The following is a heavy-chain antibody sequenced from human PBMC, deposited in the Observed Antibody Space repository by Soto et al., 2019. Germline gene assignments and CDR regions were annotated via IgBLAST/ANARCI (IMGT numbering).Heavy chain of an antibody. V-gene: IGHV1-3*01. CDR1: GYAFTWFH. Sequence: QVQLVQSGAEVKKPGASVKVSCKASGYAFTWFHIHWVRQAPGQRLEWMGWINAGNGNTKYSQKFQGRVTFTRDTSANTAYMELSSLISEDTAVYYCARPKDYDDCLELWGQGTLVTVSS. CDR3: ARPKDYDDCLEL. J-gene: IGHJ4*02. D-gene: IGHD3-22*01. CDR2: INAGNGNT.